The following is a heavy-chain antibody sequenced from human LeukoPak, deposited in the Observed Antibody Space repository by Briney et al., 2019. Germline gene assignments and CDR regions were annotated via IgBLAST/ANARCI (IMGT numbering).Heavy chain of an antibody. D-gene: IGHD2-2*02. J-gene: IGHJ3*02. Sequence: SETLSLTCTVSGGSISSSSYYWGWIRQPPGKGLEWIGRIYYSGSTYYNPSLKSRVTISVDTSKNQFSLKLSSVTAADTAVYYCAKEIPRDIVVVPAAIPFAFDIWGQGTMVTVSS. V-gene: IGHV4-39*02. CDR1: GGSISSSSYY. CDR3: AKEIPRDIVVVPAAIPFAFDI. CDR2: IYYSGST.